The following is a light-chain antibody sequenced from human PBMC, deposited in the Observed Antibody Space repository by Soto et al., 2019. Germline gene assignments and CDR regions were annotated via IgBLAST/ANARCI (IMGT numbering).Light chain of an antibody. V-gene: IGKV4-1*01. CDR2: WAS. CDR1: QSVLYSSNNKNY. Sequence: DIVMTQSPDSLAVSLGERATINCKSSQSVLYSSNNKNYLAWYQQKPGQPPKLLIYWASTRESGVPDRFSGSGYGTDFTLTISGLQAEDVAVYYCQQYYRPGTFGQGTKVEIK. CDR3: QQYYRPGT. J-gene: IGKJ1*01.